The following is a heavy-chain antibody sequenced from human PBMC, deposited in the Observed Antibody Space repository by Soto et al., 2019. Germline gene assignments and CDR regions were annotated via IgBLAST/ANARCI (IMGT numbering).Heavy chain of an antibody. D-gene: IGHD3-3*01. CDR1: GYTFASYA. Sequence: ASVKVSCKASGYTFASYAIHWFRQAPGQRLEWVGWINACNGNTKYSQKLQGRVTMTTDTSTSTAYMELRSLRSDDTAVYYCARGHKGITIFGVVIMDYYGMDVWGQGTTVTVSS. CDR2: INACNGNT. V-gene: IGHV1-3*01. CDR3: ARGHKGITIFGVVIMDYYGMDV. J-gene: IGHJ6*02.